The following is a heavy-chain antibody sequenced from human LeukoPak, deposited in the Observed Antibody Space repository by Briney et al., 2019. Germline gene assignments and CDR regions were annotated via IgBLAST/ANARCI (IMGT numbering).Heavy chain of an antibody. D-gene: IGHD5-18*01. CDR2: FSSTGST. CDR1: GGSLNSYY. CDR3: ARANTAMSV. J-gene: IGHJ4*02. V-gene: IGHV4-59*01. Sequence: SETLSLTCTVSGGSLNSYYWSWIRQPPGKGLELIASFSSTGSTNYNPSLKSRVTISVDTSKNQFSLKLSSVTAADTAVYYCARANTAMSVWGQGTLVTVSS.